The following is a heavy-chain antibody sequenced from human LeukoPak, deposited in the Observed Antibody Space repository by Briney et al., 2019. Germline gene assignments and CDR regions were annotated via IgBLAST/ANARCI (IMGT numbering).Heavy chain of an antibody. J-gene: IGHJ4*02. D-gene: IGHD3-22*01. CDR3: ARGLLSGYYDSSGYPDY. V-gene: IGHV1-46*01. Sequence: GASVKVSCKASGYTFTSYYMHWVRQAPGQGLEWMGIINPSGGNTSYAQKFQGRVTMTRDTSTSTVYMELSSLRSEDTAVYYCARGLLSGYYDSSGYPDYWGQGTLVTVSS. CDR2: INPSGGNT. CDR1: GYTFTSYY.